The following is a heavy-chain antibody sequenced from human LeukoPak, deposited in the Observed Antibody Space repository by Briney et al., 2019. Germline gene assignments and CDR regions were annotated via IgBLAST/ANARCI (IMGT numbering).Heavy chain of an antibody. J-gene: IGHJ4*02. CDR3: ATDHLDSSVNTFEY. V-gene: IGHV3-30*01. D-gene: IGHD3-22*01. Sequence: GRSLRLSCAASGFIFSTYPMHWVRQAPGKGLEWVAVISLDGSNKQHAASVKGRFTISRDNSNNTLYLQVNNLRPEDTAVYYCATDHLDSSVNTFEYWGQGTLVAVSS. CDR2: ISLDGSNK. CDR1: GFIFSTYP.